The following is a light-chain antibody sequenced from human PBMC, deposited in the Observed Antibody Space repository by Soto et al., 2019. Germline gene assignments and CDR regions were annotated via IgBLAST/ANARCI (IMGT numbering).Light chain of an antibody. CDR3: CSYAASYTLV. V-gene: IGLV2-11*01. CDR2: DAS. J-gene: IGLJ2*01. Sequence: QSALTQPRSVSASPGQSVTISCTGTSSNVGGYNYVSWYQQNPGKAPKLMIYDASNRPPGVPDRFSGSKSGNAASLTISGLQAEDEADYYCCSYAASYTLVFGGGTQLTVL. CDR1: SSNVGGYNY.